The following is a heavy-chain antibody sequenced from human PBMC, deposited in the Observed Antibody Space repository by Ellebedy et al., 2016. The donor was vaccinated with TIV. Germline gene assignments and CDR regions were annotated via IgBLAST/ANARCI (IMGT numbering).Heavy chain of an antibody. CDR3: AGHGDRAMAH. D-gene: IGHD5-18*01. CDR1: GFTFSSYA. Sequence: PGGSLRLSCAASGFTFSSYAMNWVRQAPGKGLEWVSVIYSGGTTHYADSVKGRFIISRDKSKNTMYLQMNILRAEDTAVYYCAGHGDRAMAHWGQGTLVTVSS. J-gene: IGHJ4*02. V-gene: IGHV3-66*04. CDR2: IYSGGTT.